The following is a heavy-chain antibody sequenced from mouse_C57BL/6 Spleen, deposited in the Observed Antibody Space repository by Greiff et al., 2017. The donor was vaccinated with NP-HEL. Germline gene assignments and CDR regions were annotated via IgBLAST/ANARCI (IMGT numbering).Heavy chain of an antibody. J-gene: IGHJ4*01. CDR3: ARDYILYAMDY. D-gene: IGHD2-12*01. V-gene: IGHV5-9*01. CDR1: GFTFSSYT. Sequence: EVQLVESGGGLVKPGGSLKLSCAASGFTFSSYTMSWVRQTPEKRLEWVATLSGGGGNTYYPDSVKGRFTISRDNAKNTLYLQMSSLRSEDTALYYCARDYILYAMDYWGQGTSVTVSS. CDR2: LSGGGGNT.